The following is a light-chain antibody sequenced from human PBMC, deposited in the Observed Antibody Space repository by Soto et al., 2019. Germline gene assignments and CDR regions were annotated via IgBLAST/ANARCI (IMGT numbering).Light chain of an antibody. V-gene: IGKV1-39*01. CDR1: QRIDKY. CDR2: GAS. Sequence: DIQMTQSPTSLSASVGDTVTITCRASQRIDKYLNWYQQKPGKAPKVLIFGASSLHTGVPSRFSGSGSGTDFTLTISSLQLEDFAIYFCQQSILSPFTFGGGSKVEIK. J-gene: IGKJ4*01. CDR3: QQSILSPFT.